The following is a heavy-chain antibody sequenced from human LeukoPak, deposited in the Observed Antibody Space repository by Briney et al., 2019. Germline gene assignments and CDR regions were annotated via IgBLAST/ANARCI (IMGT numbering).Heavy chain of an antibody. Sequence: SETLSLTCTVSGDSISTYYWSWIRQPPGKGLEWIGYIYYRVTSDYNPSLKSRVTMSVDMSTRQISLKLSSVTAADTAVYYCARGHHWFDYWGQGTLVTVSS. D-gene: IGHD1-1*01. CDR3: ARGHHWFDY. V-gene: IGHV4-59*01. CDR2: IYYRVTS. CDR1: GDSISTYY. J-gene: IGHJ4*02.